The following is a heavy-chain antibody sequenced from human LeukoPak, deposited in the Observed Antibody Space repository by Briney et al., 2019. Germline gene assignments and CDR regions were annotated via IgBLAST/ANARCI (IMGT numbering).Heavy chain of an antibody. CDR2: FDPEDGET. J-gene: IGHJ4*02. D-gene: IGHD3-22*01. Sequence: ASVKVSCKVSGYTPTELSMHWVRQAPGKGLEWMGGFDPEDGETIYAQKFQGRVTMTEDTSTDTAYMELRSLRSEDTAVYYRATARITMIVVPLDYWGQGTLVTVSS. CDR3: ATARITMIVVPLDY. V-gene: IGHV1-24*01. CDR1: GYTPTELS.